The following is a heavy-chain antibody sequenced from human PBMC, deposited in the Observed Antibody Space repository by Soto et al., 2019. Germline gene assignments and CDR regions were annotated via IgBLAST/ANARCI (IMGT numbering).Heavy chain of an antibody. J-gene: IGHJ6*02. D-gene: IGHD3-10*01. CDR1: GFTFSSYS. V-gene: IGHV3-21*01. Sequence: GGSLRLSCAASGFTFSSYSMNWVRQAPGKGLEWVSSISSSSSYIYYADSVKGRFTISRDNAKNSLYLQMNSLRAEDTAVYYCAREDGLGLAPYYGMDVWGQGTTVTVSS. CDR2: ISSSSSYI. CDR3: AREDGLGLAPYYGMDV.